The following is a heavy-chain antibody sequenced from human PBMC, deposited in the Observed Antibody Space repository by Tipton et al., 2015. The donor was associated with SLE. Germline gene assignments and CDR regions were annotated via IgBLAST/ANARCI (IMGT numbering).Heavy chain of an antibody. D-gene: IGHD5-12*01. CDR2: LYSGGST. Sequence: GSLRLSCAASGFTVSSNYMGWVRQAPGKGLEWVSLLYSGGSTYYADSVKGRFTISRDNSKNTLYLQMNSLRAEDTAVYYCARGEYSGYNYVPFDYWGQGTLVTVSS. V-gene: IGHV3-66*02. J-gene: IGHJ4*02. CDR1: GFTVSSNY. CDR3: ARGEYSGYNYVPFDY.